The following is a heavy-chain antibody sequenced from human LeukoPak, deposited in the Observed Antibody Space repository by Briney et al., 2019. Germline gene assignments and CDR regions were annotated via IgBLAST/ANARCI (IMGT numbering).Heavy chain of an antibody. CDR1: GFTFDDYA. J-gene: IGHJ6*02. D-gene: IGHD6-19*01. V-gene: IGHV3-9*01. Sequence: GGSLRLSRAASGFTFDDYAMHWVRQAPGKGLEWVSGISWNSGSIGYADSVKGRFTISRDNAKSSLYLQMNSLRAEDTALYYCAKDRSSGSNYYYYGMDVWGQGTTVTVSS. CDR2: ISWNSGSI. CDR3: AKDRSSGSNYYYYGMDV.